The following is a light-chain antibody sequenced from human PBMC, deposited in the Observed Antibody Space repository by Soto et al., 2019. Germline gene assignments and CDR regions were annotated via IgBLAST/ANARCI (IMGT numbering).Light chain of an antibody. J-gene: IGKJ3*01. CDR2: LGT. Sequence: DIVMTQSPLSLPVTPGEPASISCRSSQSLLHSNGYNYLDWYLQKPGQSPQLLIYLGTNRASGVPDGFRGSGSGTDFTLKISRVEAEDVGVYYCMQGLQTPLFTFGPGTKVDIK. CDR1: QSLLHSNGYNY. V-gene: IGKV2-28*01. CDR3: MQGLQTPLFT.